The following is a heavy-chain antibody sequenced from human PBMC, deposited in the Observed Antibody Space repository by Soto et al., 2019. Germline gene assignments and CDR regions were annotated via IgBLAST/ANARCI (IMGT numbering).Heavy chain of an antibody. D-gene: IGHD2-15*01. V-gene: IGHV4-34*01. J-gene: IGHJ6*02. CDR3: ARGGWYYYCGMDV. Sequence: QVQLQQWGAGLLKPSETLSLTCAVYGGSFSGYYWSWIRQPPGKGLEWIGEINHSGSTNYNPSLKRRVTISVDTSKNQFSLKLSSVTAADTAVYYCARGGWYYYCGMDVWGQGTTVTVSS. CDR2: INHSGST. CDR1: GGSFSGYY.